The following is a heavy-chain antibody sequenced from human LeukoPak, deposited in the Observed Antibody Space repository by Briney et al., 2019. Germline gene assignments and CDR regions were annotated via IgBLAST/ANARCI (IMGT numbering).Heavy chain of an antibody. V-gene: IGHV1-18*01. CDR2: ISAYNGNT. D-gene: IGHD3-9*01. J-gene: IGHJ4*02. CDR3: ATDLGDILTGYYI. CDR1: GYTFTNYG. Sequence: ASVKVSCKASGYTFTNYGFSWVRQAPGQGLEWMGWISAYNGNTNYAQKLQGRVTMTTDTSTSTAYMELSSLRSEDTAVYYCATDLGDILTGYYIWGQGTLVTVSS.